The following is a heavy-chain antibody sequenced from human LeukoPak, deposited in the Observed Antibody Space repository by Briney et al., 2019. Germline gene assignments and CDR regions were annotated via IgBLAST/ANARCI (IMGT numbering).Heavy chain of an antibody. CDR3: ARVEDYDILTGFDY. Sequence: PGGSLRLSRAASGFTFSSYWMHWVRQAPGKGLVWVSRINSDGSSTSYADSVKGRFTISRDNAKNTLYLQMNSLRAEDTAVYYCARVEDYDILTGFDYWGQGTLVTVSS. CDR1: GFTFSSYW. CDR2: INSDGSST. J-gene: IGHJ4*02. D-gene: IGHD3-9*01. V-gene: IGHV3-74*01.